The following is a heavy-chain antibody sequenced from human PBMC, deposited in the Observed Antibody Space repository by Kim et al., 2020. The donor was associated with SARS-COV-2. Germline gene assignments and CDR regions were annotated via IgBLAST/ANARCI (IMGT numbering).Heavy chain of an antibody. CDR3: ATEGTTQGSGWYHHYYGM. J-gene: IGHJ6*01. CDR2: INPNSGGT. Sequence: ASVKVSCQASGYTFSGHFIHWVRQAPGQGLEWMGRINPNSGGTDSAQQFQGRVTMTRATSTNTAYLEVTSLRADDTGVYYCATEGTTQGSGWYHHYYGM. V-gene: IGHV1-2*05. D-gene: IGHD6-13*01. CDR1: GYTFSGHF.